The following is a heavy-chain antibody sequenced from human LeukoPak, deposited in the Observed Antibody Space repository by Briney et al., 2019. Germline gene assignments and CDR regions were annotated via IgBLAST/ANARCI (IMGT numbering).Heavy chain of an antibody. CDR2: ISSSSSYI. CDR3: ARDRTIGLHYFDY. V-gene: IGHV3-21*01. J-gene: IGHJ4*02. D-gene: IGHD2-2*01. CDR1: GFTFGSYS. Sequence: GGSLRLSCAASGFTFGSYSMNWVRQAPGKGLEWVSSISSSSSYIYYADSVKGRFTISRDNAKNSLYLQMNSLRAEDTAVYYCARDRTIGLHYFDYWGQGTLVTVSS.